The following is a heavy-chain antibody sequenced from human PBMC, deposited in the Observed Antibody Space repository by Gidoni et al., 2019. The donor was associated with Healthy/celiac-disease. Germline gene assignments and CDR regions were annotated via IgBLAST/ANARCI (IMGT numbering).Heavy chain of an antibody. CDR1: GFSLSTSGVG. V-gene: IGHV2-5*01. Sequence: GPTLVKPTQTLTLTCTFSGFSLSTSGVGVGWIRQPPGKALEWLALIYWNDDKRYSPSLKSRLTITKDTSKNQVVLTMTNMDPVDTATYYCAHRTNYGGKRPEWYFDLWGRGTLVTVSS. J-gene: IGHJ2*01. D-gene: IGHD4-17*01. CDR3: AHRTNYGGKRPEWYFDL. CDR2: IYWNDDK.